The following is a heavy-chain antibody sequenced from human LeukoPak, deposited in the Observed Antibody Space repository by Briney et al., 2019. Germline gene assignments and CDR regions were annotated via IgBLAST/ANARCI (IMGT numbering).Heavy chain of an antibody. J-gene: IGHJ4*02. CDR2: IGAGDKYT. V-gene: IGHV3-23*01. CDR3: ATTYPGYSSDY. CDR1: GFTLRNYA. D-gene: IGHD6-13*01. Sequence: GGSLRLSCAASGFTLRNYAMSWVRQAPGKGLEWVSSIGAGDKYTYYGDSVKGRFTISRDNAKNSLYLQMNSLRAEDTAVYYCATTYPGYSSDYWGQGTLVTVSS.